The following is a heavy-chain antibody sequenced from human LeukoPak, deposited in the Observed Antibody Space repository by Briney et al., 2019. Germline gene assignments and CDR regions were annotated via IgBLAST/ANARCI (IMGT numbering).Heavy chain of an antibody. CDR3: ARDYYYYGSGSYYNEYYMDV. D-gene: IGHD3-10*01. Sequence: GGSLRLSCAASGFTFSDYYMSWIRQAPGKGLEWVSYISSSGSTIYYADSVKGRFTISRDNAKNSLYLQMNSLRAEDTAVYYCARDYYYYGSGSYYNEYYMDVWGKGTTVTISS. CDR2: ISSSGSTI. V-gene: IGHV3-11*01. CDR1: GFTFSDYY. J-gene: IGHJ6*03.